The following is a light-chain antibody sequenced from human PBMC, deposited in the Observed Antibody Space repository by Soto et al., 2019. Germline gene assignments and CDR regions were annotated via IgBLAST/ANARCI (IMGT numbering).Light chain of an antibody. CDR3: QQYRTYS. V-gene: IGKV1-5*01. J-gene: IGKJ1*01. CDR1: ESISNW. CDR2: HAS. Sequence: IPLTQSPTTLPASVGDRVTLTCRASESISNWLAWYQQRPGTAPKLLIYHASILETAVPSRFSGNGSGTEFTLTISSLQPGDFATYYCQQYRTYSFGQGYRVEIK.